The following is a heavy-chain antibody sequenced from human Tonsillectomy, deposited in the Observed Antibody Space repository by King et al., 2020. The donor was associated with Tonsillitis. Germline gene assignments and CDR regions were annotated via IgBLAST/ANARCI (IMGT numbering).Heavy chain of an antibody. CDR2: ISGSGGST. D-gene: IGHD2-2*01. CDR1: GFTFSSYA. CDR3: AKSGAYCSSTSCYYYYYYYYMDV. Sequence: QLVQSGGGLVQPGGSLRLSCAASGFTFSSYAMSWVRQAPGKGLEWVSAISGSGGSTYYADSVKGRFTISRDNSKNTLYLQMNSLRAEDTAVYYCAKSGAYCSSTSCYYYYYYYYMDVWGKGTTVTVSS. V-gene: IGHV3-23*04. J-gene: IGHJ6*03.